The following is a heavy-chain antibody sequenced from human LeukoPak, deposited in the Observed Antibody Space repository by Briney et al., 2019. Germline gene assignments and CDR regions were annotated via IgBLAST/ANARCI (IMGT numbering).Heavy chain of an antibody. J-gene: IGHJ5*02. D-gene: IGHD6-19*01. CDR3: IRGIEVAGTFSWFDP. CDR1: GFTLCVYW. CDR2: INKDGSST. V-gene: IGHV3-74*01. Sequence: GGSLRLSCAASGFTLCVYWMHWVRQAPGKGLVWLSRINKDGSSTTYADSVKGRFTISRDNAKNTLYLQMNSLRAEDTAIYYCIRGIEVAGTFSWFDPWGQGTLVTVSS.